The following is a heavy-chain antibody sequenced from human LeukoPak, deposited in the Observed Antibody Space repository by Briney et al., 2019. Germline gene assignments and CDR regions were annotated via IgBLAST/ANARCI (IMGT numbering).Heavy chain of an antibody. CDR1: GFTFSSYW. Sequence: PGGSLRLSCAASGFTFSSYWMSWVRQAPGKGLEWVANIKLDGSEKYYVDSVKGRFTISRDNAKNSLYLQMNSLRAEDTAVYYCASGEQWLEEGGGYFDYWGQGTLVTVSS. V-gene: IGHV3-7*01. CDR2: IKLDGSEK. J-gene: IGHJ4*02. CDR3: ASGEQWLEEGGGYFDY. D-gene: IGHD6-19*01.